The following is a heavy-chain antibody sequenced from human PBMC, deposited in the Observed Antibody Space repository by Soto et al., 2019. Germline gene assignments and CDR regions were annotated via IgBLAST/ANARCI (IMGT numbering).Heavy chain of an antibody. CDR3: ARGDIGSAFCSGACSFEGRFDP. J-gene: IGHJ5*02. CDR1: GYTLATYD. V-gene: IGHV1-8*01. Sequence: QVQLVQSGAEVKKPGASVKVSCKASGYTLATYDIHWVRQATGQGPEWMGWMNPNSGDTGYALKFQGRVTFTRNTSINTAYMELSSLRSEDTAVYYCARGDIGSAFCSGACSFEGRFDPWGQGTLVIVSS. CDR2: MNPNSGDT. D-gene: IGHD2-21*02.